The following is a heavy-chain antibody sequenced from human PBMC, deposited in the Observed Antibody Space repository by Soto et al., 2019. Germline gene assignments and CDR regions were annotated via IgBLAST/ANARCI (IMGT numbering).Heavy chain of an antibody. Sequence: QVQLVQYGAEVKKPGASVKVSCKASGYTFTSYGISWVRQARGQGLEWMGWISAYNGNTNYAQKLQGRVTMTPDTSTNTAYMELRNLRSDDTAVYYCARVIAAAADFDYWGQGTLVTVSS. CDR1: GYTFTSYG. J-gene: IGHJ4*02. V-gene: IGHV1-18*01. D-gene: IGHD6-13*01. CDR2: ISAYNGNT. CDR3: ARVIAAAADFDY.